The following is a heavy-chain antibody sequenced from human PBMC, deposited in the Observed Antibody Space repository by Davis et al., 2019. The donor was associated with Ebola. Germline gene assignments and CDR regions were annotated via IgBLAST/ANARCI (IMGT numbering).Heavy chain of an antibody. CDR1: GYTFTGYY. CDR2: INPNSGGT. CDR3: ARDKDAVTTGSNYGMDV. J-gene: IGHJ6*02. D-gene: IGHD4-17*01. Sequence: AASVKVSCKASGYTFTGYYMHWVRQAPGQGLEWMGRINPNSGGTNYAQKFQGRVTMTRDTSISTAYMELSRLRSDDTAAYYCARDKDAVTTGSNYGMDVWGQGTTVTVSS. V-gene: IGHV1-2*06.